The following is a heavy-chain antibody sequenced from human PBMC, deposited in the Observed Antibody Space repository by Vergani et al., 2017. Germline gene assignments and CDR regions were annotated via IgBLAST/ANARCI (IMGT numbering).Heavy chain of an antibody. CDR1: GYTFTSYY. CDR3: ARDGRYCSSTSSCVGRDWFDP. V-gene: IGHV1-46*01. CDR2: INPSGGSK. D-gene: IGHD2-2*01. Sequence: QVQLVQSGAEVKKPGASVKVSCKASGYTFTSYYMHWVRQAPGQGFEWMGIINPSGGSKSYAQKFQGRVTMTRDTSTSTVDMEMSSLRSEDTAVCYCARDGRYCSSTSSCVGRDWFDPWGQGTLVTVSS. J-gene: IGHJ5*02.